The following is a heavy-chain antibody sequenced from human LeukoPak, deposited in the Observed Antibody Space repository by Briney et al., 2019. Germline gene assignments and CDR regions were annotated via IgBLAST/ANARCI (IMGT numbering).Heavy chain of an antibody. CDR2: ISAYNGNT. CDR1: GYTFTSYD. D-gene: IGHD3-9*01. CDR3: AREGDILTGPNWFDP. Sequence: GASVKVSCKASGYTFTSYDISWVRQAPGQGLEWMGWISAYNGNTNYAQKLQGRVTMTTDTSTSTAYMELRSLRSDGTAVYYCAREGDILTGPNWFDPWGQGTLVTVSS. J-gene: IGHJ5*02. V-gene: IGHV1-18*01.